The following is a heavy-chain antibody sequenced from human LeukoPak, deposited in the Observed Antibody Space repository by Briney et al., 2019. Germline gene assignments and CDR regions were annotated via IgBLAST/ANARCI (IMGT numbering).Heavy chain of an antibody. Sequence: GGSLRLSCAASGVIISSYAMSWVPHAPGNGLEWISAINGRSDNTYYADFVKVRFTISTDNSKSTVYLQMNSLRTEDTAVYYCAKDRVSPGFNWFDPWGQGTLVTVSS. CDR1: GVIISSYA. J-gene: IGHJ5*02. CDR2: INGRSDNT. D-gene: IGHD2/OR15-2a*01. CDR3: AKDRVSPGFNWFDP. V-gene: IGHV3-23*01.